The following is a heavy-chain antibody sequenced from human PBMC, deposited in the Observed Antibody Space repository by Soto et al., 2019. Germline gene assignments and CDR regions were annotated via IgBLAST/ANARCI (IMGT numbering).Heavy chain of an antibody. Sequence: QVQLQQWGAGLLKPSETLSLTCAVYGGSFSGYYWSWIRQPPGKGLEWIGEINHSGSTNYNPSLKSRVTISVDTSKNQCSLKLSSVTAADTAVYYCARGGGSSWSTGVWGKGTTVTVSS. D-gene: IGHD6-13*01. CDR1: GGSFSGYY. CDR2: INHSGST. V-gene: IGHV4-34*01. CDR3: ARGGGSSWSTGV. J-gene: IGHJ6*04.